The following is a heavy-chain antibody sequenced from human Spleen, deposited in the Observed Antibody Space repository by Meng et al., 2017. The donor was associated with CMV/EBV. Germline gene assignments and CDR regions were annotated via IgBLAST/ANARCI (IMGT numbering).Heavy chain of an antibody. D-gene: IGHD1-1*01. Sequence: GESLKISCEISGFTFDDYGMSWVRQAPGKGLEWVAVIWYDGSNKYYADSVKGRFTISRDNSKNTLYLQMNSLRAEDTAVYYCAKDQFKLERRFENWFDPWGQGTLVTVSS. J-gene: IGHJ5*02. CDR2: IWYDGSNK. CDR1: GFTFDDYG. CDR3: AKDQFKLERRFENWFDP. V-gene: IGHV3-33*06.